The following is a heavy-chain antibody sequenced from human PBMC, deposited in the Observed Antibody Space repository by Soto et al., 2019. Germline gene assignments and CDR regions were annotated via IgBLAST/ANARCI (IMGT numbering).Heavy chain of an antibody. CDR1: GYTFTTFG. V-gene: IGHV1-18*04. CDR3: ARVWDSYGWGGFDY. CDR2: ISAYNT. J-gene: IGHJ4*02. D-gene: IGHD5-18*01. Sequence: ASVKVSCKASGYTFTTFGLTWVRQAPGQGLEWMGWISAYNTKYAQKFEGRVIMTTDTMTTDTSTSTFYMELKSLGYDDTAVCYCARVWDSYGWGGFDYWGQGTLVTVSS.